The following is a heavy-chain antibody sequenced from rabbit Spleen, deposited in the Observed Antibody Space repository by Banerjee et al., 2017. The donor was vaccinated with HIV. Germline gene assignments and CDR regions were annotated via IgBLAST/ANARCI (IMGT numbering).Heavy chain of an antibody. D-gene: IGHD4-2*01. CDR1: GFTISSSYW. J-gene: IGHJ4*01. CDR2: INTATGKV. V-gene: IGHV1S40*01. Sequence: QSLEESGGDLVKPGTSLTLTCTASGFTISSSYWICWVRQAPGKGLEWIACINTATGKVVYASWAKGQFTMSKTSSTTVTLQMTSLTVADTATYFCARYDGDWDEDLWGQGTLVTVS. CDR3: ARYDGDWDEDL.